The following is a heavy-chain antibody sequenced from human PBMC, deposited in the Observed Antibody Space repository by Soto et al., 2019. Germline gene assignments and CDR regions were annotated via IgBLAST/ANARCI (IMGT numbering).Heavy chain of an antibody. D-gene: IGHD2-8*01. V-gene: IGHV3-15*07. CDR2: IKSKTDGGTT. J-gene: IGHJ6*02. CDR3: TTAPYCTNGVCYTRNRYGMDV. Sequence: GGSLRLSCAASGFTFSNAWMNWVRQAPGKGLEWVGRIKSKTDGGTTDYAAPVKGRFTISRDDSKNTLYLQMNSLKTEDTAVYYCTTAPYCTNGVCYTRNRYGMDVWGQGTTVTVSS. CDR1: GFTFSNAW.